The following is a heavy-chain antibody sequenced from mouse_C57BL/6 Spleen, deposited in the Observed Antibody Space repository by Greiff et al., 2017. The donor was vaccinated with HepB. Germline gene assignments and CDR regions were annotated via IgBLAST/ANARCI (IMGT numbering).Heavy chain of an antibody. Sequence: VKLQQPGAELVMPGASVKLSCKASGYTFTSYWMHWVKQRPGQGLEWIGEIDPSDSYTNYNQKFKGKSTLTVDKSSSTAYMQLSSLTSEDSAVYYCARTLRIFYAMDYWGQGTSVTVSS. CDR2: IDPSDSYT. V-gene: IGHV1-69*01. D-gene: IGHD1-1*01. CDR1: GYTFTSYW. J-gene: IGHJ4*01. CDR3: ARTLRIFYAMDY.